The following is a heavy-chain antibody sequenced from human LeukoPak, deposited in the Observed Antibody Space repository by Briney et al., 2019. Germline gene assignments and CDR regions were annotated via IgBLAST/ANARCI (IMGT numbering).Heavy chain of an antibody. CDR3: AKLGDILTGYPYYFDC. V-gene: IGHV3-53*01. D-gene: IGHD3-9*01. Sequence: GGSLRLSCAASGFTVSSNYMSWVRQAPGKGLEWVSVIYSGGSTYYADSVEGRFTISRDNSKNTLYLQMNSLRAEDTAVYYCAKLGDILTGYPYYFDCWGQGTLVTVSS. J-gene: IGHJ4*02. CDR2: IYSGGST. CDR1: GFTVSSNY.